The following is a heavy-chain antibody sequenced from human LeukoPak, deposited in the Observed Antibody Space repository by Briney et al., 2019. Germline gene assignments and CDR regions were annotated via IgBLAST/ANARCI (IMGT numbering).Heavy chain of an antibody. J-gene: IGHJ3*02. CDR3: ATYEDKSLFPDAFDI. V-gene: IGHV1-8*01. CDR1: GYTFTSYD. CDR2: MNPNSGNT. D-gene: IGHD2-15*01. Sequence: ASVKVSCKASGYTFTSYDINWVRQAPGQGLEWMGWMNPNSGNTGYAQKFQGRVTMTRNTSISTAYMELSSLRSEDTAVYYCATYEDKSLFPDAFDIWGQGTMVTVSS.